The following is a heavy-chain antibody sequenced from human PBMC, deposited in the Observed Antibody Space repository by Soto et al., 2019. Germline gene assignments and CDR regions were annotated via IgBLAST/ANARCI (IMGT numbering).Heavy chain of an antibody. CDR2: IYYSGST. J-gene: IGHJ5*02. V-gene: IGHV4-59*08. Sequence: PSEILSLTCTVSGGSISSYYWSWIRQPPGKGLEWIGYIYYSGSTNYNPSLKSRVAISVDTSKNQFSLKLSSVTAADTAVYYCARGGRGLQYFFQPNREDWFDPWGQGTLVTVSS. D-gene: IGHD4-4*01. CDR3: ARGGRGLQYFFQPNREDWFDP. CDR1: GGSISSYY.